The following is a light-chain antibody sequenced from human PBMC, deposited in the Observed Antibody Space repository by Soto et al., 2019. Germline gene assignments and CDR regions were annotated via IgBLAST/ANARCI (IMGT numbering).Light chain of an antibody. CDR1: QSVSSY. V-gene: IGKV3-11*01. CDR2: DAS. Sequence: EIVFTQSPATLSFSPGERATLSCRASQSVSSYLAWYQQKPGQAPRLLIYDASNRATGIPARFSGSGSGTDFTLTISSLEPEDFAVYYCQQRSNWPPGYTFGQGTKVDIK. J-gene: IGKJ2*01. CDR3: QQRSNWPPGYT.